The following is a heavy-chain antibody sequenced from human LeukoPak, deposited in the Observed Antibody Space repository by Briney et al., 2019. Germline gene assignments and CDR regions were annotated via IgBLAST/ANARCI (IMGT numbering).Heavy chain of an antibody. D-gene: IGHD4-17*01. J-gene: IGHJ4*02. CDR2: IYYSGST. CDR1: GGSISSSSYY. CDR3: ARLSPRSALDY. V-gene: IGHV4-39*07. Sequence: SETLSLTCTVSGGSISSSSYYWGWIRQPPGKGLEWIGSIYYSGSTYYNPSLKSRVTISVDTSKNQFSLKLSSVTAADTAVYYCARLSPRSALDYWGQGTLVTVSS.